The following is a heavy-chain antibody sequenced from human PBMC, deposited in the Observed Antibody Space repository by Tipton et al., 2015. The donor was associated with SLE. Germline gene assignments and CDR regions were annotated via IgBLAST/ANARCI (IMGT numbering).Heavy chain of an antibody. J-gene: IGHJ5*02. CDR2: IHKSGST. Sequence: TLSLTCAVSGYSISSGYHWAWIRQPPGEGLEWIAHIHKSGSTYYNPSLKSRVTILMDKSKNEFSLKVTSVTAADTAMYYCAEGQWLVRSWGQGTLVTVSS. CDR1: GYSISSGYH. D-gene: IGHD6-19*01. V-gene: IGHV4-38-2*01. CDR3: AEGQWLVRS.